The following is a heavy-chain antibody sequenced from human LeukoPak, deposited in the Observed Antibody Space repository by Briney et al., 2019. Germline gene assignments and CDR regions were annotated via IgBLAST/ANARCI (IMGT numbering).Heavy chain of an antibody. V-gene: IGHV3-30*18. CDR2: ISYDGSNK. Sequence: PGGSLRLSCAASGFTFSSYGMHWVRQAPGKGLEWVAVISYDGSNKYYADSVKGRFTISRDNSKNTLYQQMNSLRAEDTAVYYCAKEIVGAPGGLWGQGTLVTVSS. D-gene: IGHD1-26*01. J-gene: IGHJ4*02. CDR3: AKEIVGAPGGL. CDR1: GFTFSSYG.